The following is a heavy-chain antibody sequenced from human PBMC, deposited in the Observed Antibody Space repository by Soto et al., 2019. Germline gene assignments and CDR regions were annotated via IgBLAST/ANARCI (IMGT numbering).Heavy chain of an antibody. Sequence: EVQLLESGGGLVQPGGSLRLSCAASGFTFSSYAMSWVRQAPGKGLEWVSAISGSGGSTYYADSVKGRFTISRDNSKNTLYLQMNSLRAEDTAVYYCAKVGALVVPAAHRAFDIWGQGTMVTVSS. D-gene: IGHD2-2*01. CDR1: GFTFSSYA. CDR3: AKVGALVVPAAHRAFDI. CDR2: ISGSGGST. V-gene: IGHV3-23*01. J-gene: IGHJ3*02.